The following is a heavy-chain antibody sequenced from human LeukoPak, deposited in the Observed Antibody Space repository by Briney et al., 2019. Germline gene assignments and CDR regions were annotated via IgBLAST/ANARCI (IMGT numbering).Heavy chain of an antibody. CDR2: INHSGST. V-gene: IGHV4-34*01. Sequence: PSETLSLTCAVYGGSFSGYYWSWIRQPPGKGLEWIGEINHSGSTNYNPSLKSRVTISVDTSKNQFSLKLSSVTAADTAVYYCARKSRDYYGSGSLNDYWGQGTLVTVSS. CDR1: GGSFSGYY. J-gene: IGHJ4*02. CDR3: ARKSRDYYGSGSLNDY. D-gene: IGHD3-10*01.